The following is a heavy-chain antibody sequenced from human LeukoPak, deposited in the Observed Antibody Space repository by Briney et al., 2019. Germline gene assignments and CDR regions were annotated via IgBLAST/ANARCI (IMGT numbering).Heavy chain of an antibody. J-gene: IGHJ4*02. D-gene: IGHD2-2*01. Sequence: ASVKVSCKASGYTFTGYYMHWVRQAPGQGLEWMGWINPNSGGTNYAQKLQGRVTMTRDTSISTAYMELSRLRSDDTAVYYCARSSPNKAFTENIVVVPAAGDYWGQGTLVTVSS. CDR2: INPNSGGT. CDR3: ARSSPNKAFTENIVVVPAAGDY. CDR1: GYTFTGYY. V-gene: IGHV1-2*02.